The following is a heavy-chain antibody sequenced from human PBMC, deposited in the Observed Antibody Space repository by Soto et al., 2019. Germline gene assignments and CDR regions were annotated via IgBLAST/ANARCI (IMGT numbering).Heavy chain of an antibody. CDR1: GGSVSSGSYY. CDR2: IYNSGST. D-gene: IGHD5-18*01. J-gene: IGHJ5*02. CDR3: ARVPYSYAEGNWFDP. Sequence: SETLSLTCTVSGGSVSSGSYYWCWIRQPPEKGLEWIGEIYNSGSTNYNPSLKRRVTISVHKSKNQFSLKLSSVPAADTAVYYCARVPYSYAEGNWFDPWGQGTLVTVSS. V-gene: IGHV4-61*01.